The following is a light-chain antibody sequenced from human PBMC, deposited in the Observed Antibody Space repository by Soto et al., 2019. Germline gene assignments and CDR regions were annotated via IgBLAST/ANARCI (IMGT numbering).Light chain of an antibody. CDR1: ESVSSY. J-gene: IGKJ4*01. Sequence: EIVLTQSPATLSLSPGEIATLSFRASESVSSYLAWYQQKPGQAPRLLIYDISNRATGIPARFSGSGSGTDFTLTISSLEPEDFAVYYCQQRSDWLTFGGGTKVDIK. CDR3: QQRSDWLT. CDR2: DIS. V-gene: IGKV3-11*01.